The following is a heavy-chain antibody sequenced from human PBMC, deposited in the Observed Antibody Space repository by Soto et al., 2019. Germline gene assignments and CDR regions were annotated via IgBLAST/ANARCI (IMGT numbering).Heavy chain of an antibody. CDR1: GFTFSNYA. CDR3: ARGPSYSDSYFDY. D-gene: IGHD4-17*01. V-gene: IGHV3-30*03. J-gene: IGHJ4*02. Sequence: QVQLVESGGGVVQPGGSLRLSCAASGFTFSNYAMHWVRQPPGKGLQWLAVISYDGNNKYYADSVEGRFTISRDNSKNTVYLQMNSLRLEDTAVYYCARGPSYSDSYFDYWGQGTLVTVSS. CDR2: ISYDGNNK.